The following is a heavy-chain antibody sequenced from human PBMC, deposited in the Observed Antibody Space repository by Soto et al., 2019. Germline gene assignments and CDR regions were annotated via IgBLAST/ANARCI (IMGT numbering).Heavy chain of an antibody. Sequence: HPGGSLRLSCAASGFTFSSYAIHWVRQAPGKGLEWVAVISYDGINKYYADSVKGRFTISRDNSKNTLYLQMNSLRAEDTAVYYCARDTRKKWLAQFDYWGQGTLVTVSS. J-gene: IGHJ4*02. D-gene: IGHD6-19*01. V-gene: IGHV3-30-3*01. CDR3: ARDTRKKWLAQFDY. CDR1: GFTFSSYA. CDR2: ISYDGINK.